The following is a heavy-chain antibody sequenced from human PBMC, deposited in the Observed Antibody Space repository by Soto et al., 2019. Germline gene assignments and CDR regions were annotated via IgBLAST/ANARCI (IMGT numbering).Heavy chain of an antibody. CDR1: GYTFTSYD. V-gene: IGHV1-8*01. CDR2: MNPNSGNT. D-gene: IGHD2-2*01. Sequence: ASVKVSCKASGYTFTSYDINWVRQATGQGLEWMGWMNPNSGNTGYAQRFQGRVSMTRNASISTAYMELSSLRSEDTAVYYCASGSRRYCSSTSCLPNWFDPWGQGTLVTVS. J-gene: IGHJ5*02. CDR3: ASGSRRYCSSTSCLPNWFDP.